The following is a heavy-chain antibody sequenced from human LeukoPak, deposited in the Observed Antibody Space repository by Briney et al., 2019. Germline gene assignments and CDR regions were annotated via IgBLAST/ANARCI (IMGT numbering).Heavy chain of an antibody. CDR3: ARGPTINFWSGYWGGLYYYYYMDV. D-gene: IGHD3-3*01. CDR2: MNPNSCNT. CDR1: GYTFTSYD. Sequence: ASVKVSCKASGYTFTSYDINWVRQATGQGLEWMGWMNPNSCNTGYAQKFQGRVTMTRNTSISTAYMELSSLRSEDTAVYYCARGPTINFWSGYWGGLYYYYYMDVWGKGTTVTVSS. J-gene: IGHJ6*03. V-gene: IGHV1-8*01.